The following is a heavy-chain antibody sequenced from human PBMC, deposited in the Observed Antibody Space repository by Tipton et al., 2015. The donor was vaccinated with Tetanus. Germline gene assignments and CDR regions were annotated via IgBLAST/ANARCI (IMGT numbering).Heavy chain of an antibody. CDR3: ARFYCGGDCHSPYHYGVDV. Sequence: TLSLTCTVSGGSVSDGVYYWNWIRQPPGKAPEWIGHVYASGSTNYNPSLKSRVTISLDTSKSQLSLKMRSVTAADTAVYYCARFYCGGDCHSPYHYGVDVWGRGTTVPVSS. CDR2: VYASGST. V-gene: IGHV4-61*08. CDR1: GGSVSDGVYY. J-gene: IGHJ6*02. D-gene: IGHD2-21*02.